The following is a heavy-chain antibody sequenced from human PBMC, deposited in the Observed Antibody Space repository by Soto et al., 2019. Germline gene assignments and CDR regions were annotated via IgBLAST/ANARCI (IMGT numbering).Heavy chain of an antibody. CDR1: GFTFSSYG. CDR2: IWFYGSKE. CDR3: ARPVPAAKGKFDS. D-gene: IGHD2-2*01. V-gene: IGHV3-33*03. Sequence: QVELVESGGGVVQPGGSLRLACAASGFTFSSYGMHWVRQTTGKGLEWVAVIWFYGSKEFYAMSVEGRFTISRDNSNNMIYLEMNSTRAVDTAGYYCARPVPAAKGKFDSGGQASLVPASS. J-gene: IGHJ5*01.